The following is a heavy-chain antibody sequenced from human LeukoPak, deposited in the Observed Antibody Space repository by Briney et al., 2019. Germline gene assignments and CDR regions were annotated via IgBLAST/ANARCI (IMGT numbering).Heavy chain of an antibody. CDR1: GYTLTELS. J-gene: IGHJ4*02. V-gene: IGHV1-24*01. CDR2: FDPEDGET. Sequence: GASVKVSCKVSGYTLTELSMHWVRQAPGKGLEWMGGFDPEDGETIYAQKFQGRVTMTEDTSTDTAYMELSSLRSEDTAVYYCATAGAVVVPAAEYYFDYWGQGTLVTVSS. D-gene: IGHD2-2*01. CDR3: ATAGAVVVPAAEYYFDY.